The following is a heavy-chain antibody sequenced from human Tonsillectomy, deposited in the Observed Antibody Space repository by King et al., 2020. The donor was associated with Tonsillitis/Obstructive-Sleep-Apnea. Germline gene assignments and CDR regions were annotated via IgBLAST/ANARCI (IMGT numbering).Heavy chain of an antibody. CDR3: ARRRGSGVDY. V-gene: IGHV4-39*01. CDR1: GGSISSSSYY. CDR2: ISYSGST. J-gene: IGHJ4*02. D-gene: IGHD3-10*01. Sequence: QLQESGPGLVKPSETLSLTCTVSGGSISSSSYYWGWIRQPPGKGLEWIGSISYSGSTYYNPSLKSRVTISVDTSKNQFSLKLSSVTAADTAVYYRARRRGSGVDYWGQGTLVTVSS.